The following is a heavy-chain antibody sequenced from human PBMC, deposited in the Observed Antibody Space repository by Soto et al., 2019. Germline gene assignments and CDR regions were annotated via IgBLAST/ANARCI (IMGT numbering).Heavy chain of an antibody. CDR3: AKRLGDIDAFDI. Sequence: EVQLLESGGGLVQPGGSLRLSCAASGFTFSSFAMTWVRQAPGKGLEWVSSIVDTGGRTSYADSVRGRFTISRDNSKNTLSLQINSLRADDTAVYYCAKRLGDIDAFDIWGQGTMVTVSS. CDR1: GFTFSSFA. D-gene: IGHD3-16*01. V-gene: IGHV3-23*01. CDR2: IVDTGGRT. J-gene: IGHJ3*02.